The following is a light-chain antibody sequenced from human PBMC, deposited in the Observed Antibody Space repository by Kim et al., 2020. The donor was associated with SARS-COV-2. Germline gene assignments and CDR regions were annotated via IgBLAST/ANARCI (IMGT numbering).Light chain of an antibody. CDR1: QNIGTY. V-gene: IGKV1-5*03. CDR2: QAS. CDR3: EQENRYPEA. J-gene: IGKJ2*01. Sequence: IQMTQSPSTLAASVGDRVTISCRASQNIGTYLAWYQHKPGKAPTLLVYQASSLESGVPSRFSGSGSETEFILTINSLQPDDFATYEGEQENRYPEAVGEGSKLEIK.